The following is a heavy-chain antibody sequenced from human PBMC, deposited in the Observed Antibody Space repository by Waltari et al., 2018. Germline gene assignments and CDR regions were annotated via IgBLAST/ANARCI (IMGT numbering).Heavy chain of an antibody. CDR2: GDYMGST. Sequence: QVQLQESGPGLVKPSETLSLTCTVSGGSLSSYSWSWIRESPGKGLEWIGYGDYMGSTNYNPQHKSRVTISVNTSKNQFSRMVNSVTAADTAIYYCARRMGYRSSGYGWTFDSWGQGTLVTVSS. J-gene: IGHJ5*01. CDR1: GGSLSSYS. CDR3: ARRMGYRSSGYGWTFDS. D-gene: IGHD6-13*01. V-gene: IGHV4-59*01.